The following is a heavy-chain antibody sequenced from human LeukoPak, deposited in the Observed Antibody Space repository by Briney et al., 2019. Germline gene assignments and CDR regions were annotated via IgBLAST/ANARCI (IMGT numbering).Heavy chain of an antibody. D-gene: IGHD3-10*01. Sequence: SETLSLTRAVSGGSISSYYWSWIRQPPGKGLEWLGYIYTSGSTDYNPSLLGRGTISVDTSKNQFSLKLTSVTAADTAMYYCAGTFYSGSGDHNWFHPWGQGTLVTVSS. CDR2: IYTSGST. J-gene: IGHJ5*02. V-gene: IGHV4-4*08. CDR3: AGTFYSGSGDHNWFHP. CDR1: GGSISSYY.